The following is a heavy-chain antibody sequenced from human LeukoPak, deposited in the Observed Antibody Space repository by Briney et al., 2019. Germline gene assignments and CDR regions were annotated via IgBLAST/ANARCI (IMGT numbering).Heavy chain of an antibody. CDR1: GGSISSYY. CDR2: IYYSGST. Sequence: PSETLSLTCTVSGGSISSYYWSWIRQPPGKGLEWIGYIYYSGSTNYNPSLKSRVTISVDTSKNQFSLKLSSVTAADTAVYYCARAYDLWSGYPNFDYWGQGTLVTVSS. CDR3: ARAYDLWSGYPNFDY. V-gene: IGHV4-59*01. D-gene: IGHD3-3*01. J-gene: IGHJ4*02.